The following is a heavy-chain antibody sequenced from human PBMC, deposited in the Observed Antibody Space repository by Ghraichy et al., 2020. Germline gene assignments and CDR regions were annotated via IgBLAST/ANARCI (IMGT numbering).Heavy chain of an antibody. CDR3: ARGSTDALDV. CDR2: ISGSSVNT. CDR1: GFTFSSSA. D-gene: IGHD2-2*01. V-gene: IGHV3-23*01. Sequence: GGSLRLSCVASGFTFSSSAMDWVRQAPGKGLEWVSGISGSSVNTHYADSVKGRFTISRDNSKNTLSLQMNSLRAEDTAVYYCARGSTDALDVWGQGTMVTVSS. J-gene: IGHJ3*01.